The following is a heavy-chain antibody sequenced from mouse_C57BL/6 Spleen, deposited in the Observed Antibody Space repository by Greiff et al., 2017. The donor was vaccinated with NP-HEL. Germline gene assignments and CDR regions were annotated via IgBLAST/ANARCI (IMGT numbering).Heavy chain of an antibody. D-gene: IGHD1-1*01. CDR2: ISNGGGST. CDR3: ARQYYYGSLYAMDY. CDR1: GFTFSDYY. Sequence: EVKVVESGGGLVQPGGSLKLSCAASGFTFSDYYMYWVRQTPEKRLEWVAYISNGGGSTYYLDTVKGRFTISRDNAKNTLYLQMSRLKSEDTAMYYCARQYYYGSLYAMDYWGQGTSVTVSS. J-gene: IGHJ4*01. V-gene: IGHV5-12*01.